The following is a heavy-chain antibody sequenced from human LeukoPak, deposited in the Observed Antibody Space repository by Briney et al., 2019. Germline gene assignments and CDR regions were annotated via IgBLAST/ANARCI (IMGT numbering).Heavy chain of an antibody. Sequence: GGSLRLSCAASGFTFSSYAMTWVRQAPGKGLEWDSVISGSGGNTYSADSVKGRFTISRDNSKNTLYLQMNSLRAEDTAVYYCAREGGAGGTIDYWGQGTLVTVSS. CDR1: GFTFSSYA. CDR2: ISGSGGNT. CDR3: AREGGAGGTIDY. V-gene: IGHV3-23*01. J-gene: IGHJ4*02. D-gene: IGHD2-8*01.